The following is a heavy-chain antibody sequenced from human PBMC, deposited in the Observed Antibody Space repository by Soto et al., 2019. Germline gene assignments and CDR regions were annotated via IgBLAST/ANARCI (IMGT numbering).Heavy chain of an antibody. CDR1: GGSISSGGYY. J-gene: IGHJ5*02. CDR2: IYYSGST. D-gene: IGHD3-10*01. V-gene: IGHV4-31*03. Sequence: TSATLSLTCTVSGGSISSGGYYWSWIRQHPWKGLEWIGYIYYSGSTYYNPSLKSRVTISVDTSKNQFSLKLSSVTAADTAVYYCARGVGELWFGELLSNANWFDPWGQGTLVTVSS. CDR3: ARGVGELWFGELLSNANWFDP.